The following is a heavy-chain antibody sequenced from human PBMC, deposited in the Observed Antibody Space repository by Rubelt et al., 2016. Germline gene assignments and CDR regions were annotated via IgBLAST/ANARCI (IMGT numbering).Heavy chain of an antibody. D-gene: IGHD2/OR15-2a*01. CDR3: ARGLYL. V-gene: IGHV3-23*01. Sequence: PGGSLRLSCAASGFTFSTYGMTWVRQAPGKGLEWVSAISGSGGSTYYADSVKGRFTITREKAKNSLYLQMNSLTAGDTAVYYCARGLYLWGHGALVTVSS. J-gene: IGHJ3*01. CDR1: GFTFSTYG. CDR2: ISGSGGST.